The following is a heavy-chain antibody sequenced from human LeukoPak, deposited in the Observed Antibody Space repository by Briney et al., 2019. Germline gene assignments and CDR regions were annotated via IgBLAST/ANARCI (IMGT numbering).Heavy chain of an antibody. CDR2: IYPSDSDT. CDR3: ARPGYSSTLTAAFDI. V-gene: IGHV5-51*01. D-gene: IGHD2-2*01. CDR1: GYSFTSYW. J-gene: IGHJ3*02. Sequence: GESLKISCKGSGYSFTSYWIGWVRQMPGKGLEWMGIIYPSDSDTRYSPSFQGQVTISADKSISTAYLQWSSLKASDTAMYYCARPGYSSTLTAAFDIWGQGTMVTVSS.